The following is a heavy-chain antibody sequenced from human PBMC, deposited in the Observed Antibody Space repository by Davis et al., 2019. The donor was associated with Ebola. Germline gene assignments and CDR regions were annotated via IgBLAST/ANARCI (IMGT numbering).Heavy chain of an antibody. J-gene: IGHJ6*02. D-gene: IGHD1-26*01. Sequence: MPSETLSLTCTVSGGSFSGYYWRWIRQPPGKGLEWIGYMYYSGSTYYNPSLKSRVTISVDTSKNQFSLKLSSVTAADTAVYYCARSRELYGMDVWGHGTTVTVSS. V-gene: IGHV4-59*08. CDR3: ARSRELYGMDV. CDR2: MYYSGST. CDR1: GGSFSGYY.